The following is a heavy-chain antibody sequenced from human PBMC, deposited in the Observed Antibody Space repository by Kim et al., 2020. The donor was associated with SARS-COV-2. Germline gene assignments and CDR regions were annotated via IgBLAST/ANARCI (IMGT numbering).Heavy chain of an antibody. CDR1: GGSIDNFY. Sequence: SETLSLTCTVSGGSIDNFYWTWIRQLPGKGLEWIGYIYYTGSTNYNPSLKSRVIISLDKPNNQFSLRLTSVTAADTAVYYCARSLAAAGTKLPYYFAFWGQGALVTVSS. CDR2: IYYTGST. V-gene: IGHV4-59*08. J-gene: IGHJ4*02. D-gene: IGHD6-13*01. CDR3: ARSLAAAGTKLPYYFAF.